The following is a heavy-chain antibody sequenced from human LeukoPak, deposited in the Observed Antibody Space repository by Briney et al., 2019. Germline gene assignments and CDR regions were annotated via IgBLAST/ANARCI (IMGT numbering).Heavy chain of an antibody. CDR3: ARPRRSSSWYGNNWFDP. CDR1: GFTFSSYG. V-gene: IGHV3-33*01. CDR2: IWYDGSNK. J-gene: IGHJ5*02. D-gene: IGHD6-13*01. Sequence: GGSLRLSCAASGFTFSSYGMHWVRQAPGKGLEWVAVIWYDGSNKYYADSVKGRFTISRDNSKNTLYLQMNSLRAEDTAVYYCARPRRSSSWYGNNWFDPWSQGTLVTVSS.